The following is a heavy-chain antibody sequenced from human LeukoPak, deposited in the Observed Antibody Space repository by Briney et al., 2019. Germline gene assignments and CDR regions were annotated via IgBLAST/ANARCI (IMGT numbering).Heavy chain of an antibody. D-gene: IGHD3-16*01. CDR2: MYYSGST. Sequence: PSQTLSLTCTVSGGSISSGGYYWRWIRQHPGKGLELLGYMYYSGSTYYNPSLKSRVTISVDTSKNQFSLKLSSVTAADTAVYYCARSPIWASVGIDAWGQGTLVTVSS. CDR3: ARSPIWASVGIDA. V-gene: IGHV4-31*03. CDR1: GGSISSGGYY. J-gene: IGHJ5*02.